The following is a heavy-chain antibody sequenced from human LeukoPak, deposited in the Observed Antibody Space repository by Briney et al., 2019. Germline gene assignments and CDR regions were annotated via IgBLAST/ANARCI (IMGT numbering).Heavy chain of an antibody. Sequence: SETLSLTCAVSGYSISSGYYWGWIRQSPGTGLEWIGSIYHSGGSYYNPSLKSRVTISEDASKNQFSLKMSFMSAADTAVYYCATAVVITPFDYWGQGILVTVSS. CDR3: ATAVVITPFDY. J-gene: IGHJ4*02. CDR1: GYSISSGYY. CDR2: IYHSGGS. V-gene: IGHV4-38-2*01. D-gene: IGHD3-22*01.